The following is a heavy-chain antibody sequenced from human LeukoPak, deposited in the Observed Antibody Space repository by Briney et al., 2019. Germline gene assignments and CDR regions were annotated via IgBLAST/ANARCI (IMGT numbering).Heavy chain of an antibody. J-gene: IGHJ4*02. CDR3: ARTYYYGSSGYTYFDS. CDR1: GGSVTSDDYY. Sequence: SETLSLTCTVSGGSVTSDDYYWSWVRQPPRKGLEWIGYTCYNGRAYDNRSLKSRVTNSVDSSKNQFYLKLSSLTAADTAVYYCARTYYYGSSGYTYFDSGGQGTLVIVSS. V-gene: IGHV4-61*08. D-gene: IGHD3-22*01. CDR2: TCYNGRA.